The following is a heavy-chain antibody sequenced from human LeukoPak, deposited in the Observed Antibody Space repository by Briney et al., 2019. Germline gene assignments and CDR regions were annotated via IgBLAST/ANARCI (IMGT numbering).Heavy chain of an antibody. CDR3: ARGGIGEL. Sequence: GGSLRLSCVGSGFIFSSYEMSWVRQAPGKGPEWISHVSSSGRTIDYADSVKGRFSISRDNDKSSLSLQMNSLRAEDTAVYFCARGGIGELWGQGTRVTVSS. V-gene: IGHV3-48*03. D-gene: IGHD3-10*01. J-gene: IGHJ4*02. CDR1: GFIFSSYE. CDR2: VSSSGRTI.